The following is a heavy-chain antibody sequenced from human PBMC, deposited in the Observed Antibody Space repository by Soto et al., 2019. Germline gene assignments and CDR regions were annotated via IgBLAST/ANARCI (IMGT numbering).Heavy chain of an antibody. CDR3: XXXXXXXXXXXXXXX. CDR2: ISAYNDNT. Sequence: QVQLVQSGAEVKEPGASVKVSCKASGYTFTSYGISWVRQAPGQGLEWMGWISAYNDNTNYAQKLQGRVTVTTDTSTXXXYMELXSXXXXXXXXXYXXXXXXXXXXXXXXXXXGQGTMVTVSS. V-gene: IGHV1-18*01. CDR1: GYTFTSYG. J-gene: IGHJ3*01.